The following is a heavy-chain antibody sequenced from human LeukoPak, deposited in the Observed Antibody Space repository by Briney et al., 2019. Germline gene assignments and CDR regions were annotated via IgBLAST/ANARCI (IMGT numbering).Heavy chain of an antibody. D-gene: IGHD6-13*01. CDR2: ISWNSGSI. CDR3: ARVRGSSSFDY. J-gene: IGHJ4*02. CDR1: GFTFDDYA. V-gene: IGHV3-9*01. Sequence: GRSLRLSCAASGFTFDDYAMHWVRHAPGKGLEWVSGISWNSGSIGYADSVKGRFTISRDNAKNSLYLQMNSLRAEDTAVYYCARVRGSSSFDYWGQGTLVTVSS.